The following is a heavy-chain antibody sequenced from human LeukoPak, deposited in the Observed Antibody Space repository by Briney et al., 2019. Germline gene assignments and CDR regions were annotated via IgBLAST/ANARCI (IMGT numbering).Heavy chain of an antibody. D-gene: IGHD6-19*01. Sequence: GGSLRLSCAASGFSFSDQYMGWVRQAPGKGLEWVGRVRDRAHSYSTEYAASVKGRFTVSRDDSQNSLYLQMNSLKTEDTAMYYCVGTVAGQKSFVHWGQGTLVTVSS. CDR2: VRDRAHSYST. CDR3: VGTVAGQKSFVH. CDR1: GFSFSDQY. V-gene: IGHV3-72*01. J-gene: IGHJ4*02.